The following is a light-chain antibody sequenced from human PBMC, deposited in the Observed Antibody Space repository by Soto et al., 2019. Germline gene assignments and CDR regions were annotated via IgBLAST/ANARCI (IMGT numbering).Light chain of an antibody. Sequence: DIQMTQSPSSLSASVGDRVTITCRASQGIRNSLAWYQQKPGKVPKLLISAAFTLQSGVPSRFSGSGSGTDFTLTISSLQPEDVATYYCQQYNSYPWTFGQGTKVEIK. J-gene: IGKJ1*01. CDR2: AAF. CDR3: QQYNSYPWT. CDR1: QGIRNS. V-gene: IGKV1-27*01.